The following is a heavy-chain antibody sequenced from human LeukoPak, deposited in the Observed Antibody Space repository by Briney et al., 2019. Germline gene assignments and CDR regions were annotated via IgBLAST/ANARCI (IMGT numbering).Heavy chain of an antibody. CDR2: ICHSGST. CDR1: GGSISSYY. D-gene: IGHD5-24*01. CDR3: ARSFDRRDGYNSDAFDI. Sequence: PSETLSLTCTVSGGSISSYYWNWIRQPPGKGLEWIGHICHSGSTNYNPSLKSRVTISVDTSKNPLSLKLSSVTAADTAVYYCARSFDRRDGYNSDAFDIWGQGTMVTVSS. J-gene: IGHJ3*02. V-gene: IGHV4-59*01.